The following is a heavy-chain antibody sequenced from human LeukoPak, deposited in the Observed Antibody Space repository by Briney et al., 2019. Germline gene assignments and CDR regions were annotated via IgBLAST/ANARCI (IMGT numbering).Heavy chain of an antibody. CDR1: GNYW. CDR3: VSFYETY. V-gene: IGHV3-74*01. Sequence: PGGSLRLSCAASGNYWMHWVRQVPWKGLVWVSHINSDGSWTSYADSVKGRFTISKDNAKNTVYLQMNSLRAEDTAVYYCVSFYETYWGRGTLVTVSS. J-gene: IGHJ4*02. D-gene: IGHD2/OR15-2a*01. CDR2: INSDGSWT.